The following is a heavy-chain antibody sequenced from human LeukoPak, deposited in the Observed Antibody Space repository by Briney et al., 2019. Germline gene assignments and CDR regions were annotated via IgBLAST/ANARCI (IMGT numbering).Heavy chain of an antibody. Sequence: GGSLRLSCVGSGFTFNNYWMSWVRQVPGKGREWVASIKQDGSANSYVDSVKGRFTISRDNSEKSVFLQMSSLRAEDTAVYYCAKNEGHSADYWGQGSLVTVSS. D-gene: IGHD4-11*01. CDR2: IKQDGSAN. V-gene: IGHV3-7*01. CDR1: GFTFNNYW. J-gene: IGHJ4*02. CDR3: AKNEGHSADY.